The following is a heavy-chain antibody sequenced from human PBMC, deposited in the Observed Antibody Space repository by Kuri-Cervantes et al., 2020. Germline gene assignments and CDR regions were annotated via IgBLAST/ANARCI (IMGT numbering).Heavy chain of an antibody. CDR2: IYTSGGT. CDR3: ARLPTVTTSFDY. Sequence: ESLKISCAVSGGSISSYYWSWIRQPAGKGLEWIGRIYTSGGTTYNPSLTSRVTISLDMSQNQFSLKLSSVTAADTAVYYCARLPTVTTSFDYWGQGTLVTVSS. J-gene: IGHJ4*02. D-gene: IGHD4-17*01. CDR1: GGSISSYY. V-gene: IGHV4-4*07.